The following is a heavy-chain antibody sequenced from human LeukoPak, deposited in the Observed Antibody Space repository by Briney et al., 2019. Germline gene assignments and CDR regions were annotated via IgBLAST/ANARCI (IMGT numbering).Heavy chain of an antibody. Sequence: SETLSLTCTVSGYSISSGYYWGWIRQPPGKGLGGFGISFRGGSTYYNPSLKGRVTISVDTSKNQFSLKLSCVTAADTAVYYCATITFGGVIVKNWGQGTLVTVSS. D-gene: IGHD3-16*02. CDR3: ATITFGGVIVKN. CDR1: GYSISSGYY. CDR2: SFRGGST. J-gene: IGHJ4*02. V-gene: IGHV4-38-2*02.